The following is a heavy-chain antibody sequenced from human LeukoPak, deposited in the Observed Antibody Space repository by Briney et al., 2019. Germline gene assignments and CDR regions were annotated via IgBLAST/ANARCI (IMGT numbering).Heavy chain of an antibody. Sequence: PGGSLRLSCAASGFTFSSYGIHWVRQAPGKGLEWVAFIRYDGSNKYYADSVKGRFTISRDNSKNTLYLQMNSLRAEDTALYYCAKDGGYYYGSGSYLDYWGQGTLVTVSS. J-gene: IGHJ4*02. CDR3: AKDGGYYYGSGSYLDY. CDR2: IRYDGSNK. V-gene: IGHV3-30*02. D-gene: IGHD3-10*01. CDR1: GFTFSSYG.